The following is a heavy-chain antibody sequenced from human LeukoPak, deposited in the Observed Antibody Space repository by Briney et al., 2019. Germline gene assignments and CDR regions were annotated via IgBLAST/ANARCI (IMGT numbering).Heavy chain of an antibody. V-gene: IGHV4-30-2*01. CDR1: GGSISSGGYS. J-gene: IGHJ4*02. CDR2: IYHSGST. CDR3: ARVHYYDSNRRATDY. D-gene: IGHD3-22*01. Sequence: SETLSLTCAVSGGSISSGGYSWSWLRQPPGKGLEWIGYIYHSGSTYYNPSLKSRVTISVDTSKNQFSLKLSSVTAADTAVYYCARVHYYDSNRRATDYWGQGTLVTVSS.